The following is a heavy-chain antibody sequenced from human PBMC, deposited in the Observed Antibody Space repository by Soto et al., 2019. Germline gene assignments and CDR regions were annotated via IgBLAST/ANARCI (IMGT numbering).Heavy chain of an antibody. V-gene: IGHV4-39*01. Sequence: SETLSLPCTVCGDSISSSSFYWGWIRQPPGKELEWIGHIFHSGATYQNPTLKSRLRMSVDTSKNQFSLNLSSVTATDTAVYYCARRRIVPNTNFDYLGQRTLLAVFS. CDR2: IFHSGAT. CDR1: GDSISSSSFY. D-gene: IGHD1-26*01. CDR3: ARRRIVPNTNFDY. J-gene: IGHJ4*02.